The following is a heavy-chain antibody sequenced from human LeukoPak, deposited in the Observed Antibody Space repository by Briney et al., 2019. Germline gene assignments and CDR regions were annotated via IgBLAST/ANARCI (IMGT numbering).Heavy chain of an antibody. Sequence: ASVKVSCKASGYTFTGYYMHWVRQAPGQGLEWMGWINPNSGGTNYAQKFQGRVTMTRGTSISTAYMELSRPRSDDTAVYYCASKAGIAVAGLFDYWGQGTLVTVSS. D-gene: IGHD6-19*01. CDR2: INPNSGGT. J-gene: IGHJ4*02. CDR1: GYTFTGYY. V-gene: IGHV1-2*02. CDR3: ASKAGIAVAGLFDY.